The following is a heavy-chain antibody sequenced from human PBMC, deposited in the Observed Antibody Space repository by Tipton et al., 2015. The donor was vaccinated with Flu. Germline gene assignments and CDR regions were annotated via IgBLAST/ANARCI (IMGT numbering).Heavy chain of an antibody. CDR2: ISGSGSTI. V-gene: IGHV3-48*03. J-gene: IGHJ6*02. CDR3: ARAPAPRHYNGMDV. Sequence: SLRLSCAASGFTFSSYEMNWVRQAPGKGLEWVSYISGSGSTIYYADSVRGRFTISRDNAKNSLYLQMNSLRAEDTAVYYCARAPAPRHYNGMDVWGQGTTVTVSS. D-gene: IGHD2-2*02. CDR1: GFTFSSYE.